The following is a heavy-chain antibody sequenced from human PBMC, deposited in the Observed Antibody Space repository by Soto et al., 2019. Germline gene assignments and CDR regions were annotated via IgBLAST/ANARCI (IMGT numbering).Heavy chain of an antibody. J-gene: IGHJ6*02. CDR3: ARDGVGGGAAGISYYHHGMDV. V-gene: IGHV1-18*01. CDR2: ISTDNGNT. Sequence: ASVKVSCKASGYTFTNYGISWVRRAPGQGLEWMGWISTDNGNTNSARKLQGRVTMTTDTSTSTAYMELRSLRSDDTAMYYCARDGVGGGAAGISYYHHGMDVWGQGTTVTVS. D-gene: IGHD6-13*01. CDR1: GYTFTNYG.